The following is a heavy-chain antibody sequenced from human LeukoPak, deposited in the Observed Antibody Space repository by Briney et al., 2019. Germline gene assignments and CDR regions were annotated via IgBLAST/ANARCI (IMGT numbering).Heavy chain of an antibody. J-gene: IGHJ4*02. Sequence: GGSLRLSCAASGFTFSSYAMHWVRQAPGKGLEWVAVISSDGNNKYNADSVKGRFTISRDNSKNTLYLQMNSLRAEDTAVYYCARDVDTSGYYYFGYWGQGTLVTVSS. CDR3: ARDVDTSGYYYFGY. CDR2: ISSDGNNK. D-gene: IGHD3-22*01. CDR1: GFTFSSYA. V-gene: IGHV3-30*04.